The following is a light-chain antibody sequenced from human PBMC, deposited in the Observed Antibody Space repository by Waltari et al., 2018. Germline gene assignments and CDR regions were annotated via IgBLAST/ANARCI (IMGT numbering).Light chain of an antibody. CDR3: CSYAGSYTLI. Sequence: QSALTQPRSVSGSPGQSVTISCTGTRSDVGGYNYVTWYQHHPGKAPKLMLYDVYKRPSGVPDRFSGSKSGNTASLTISGLQVEDEADYYCCSYAGSYTLIFGGGTKLTVL. CDR1: RSDVGGYNY. V-gene: IGLV2-11*01. CDR2: DVY. J-gene: IGLJ2*01.